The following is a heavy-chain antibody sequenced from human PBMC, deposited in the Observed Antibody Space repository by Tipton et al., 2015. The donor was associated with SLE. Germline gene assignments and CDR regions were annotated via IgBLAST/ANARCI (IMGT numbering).Heavy chain of an antibody. CDR1: GGSIGTTTYS. CDR3: ARHYDSTGYYGGGPRYYFDN. V-gene: IGHV4-39*07. Sequence: LRLSCTVSGGSIGTTTYSWGWIRQPPGKGLEFIASINYSGRTYYNPSLKSRVTISVDSSKIQFSLKLSSVTAADTAVYYCARHYDSTGYYGGGPRYYFDNWGRGTLVTVSS. J-gene: IGHJ4*02. CDR2: INYSGRT. D-gene: IGHD3-22*01.